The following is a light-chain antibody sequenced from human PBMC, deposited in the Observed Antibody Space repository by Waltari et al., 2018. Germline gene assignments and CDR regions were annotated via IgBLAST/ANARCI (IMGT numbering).Light chain of an antibody. CDR2: SAS. CDR1: QAVSNY. CDR3: QQYYTYPLT. V-gene: IGKV1-8*01. Sequence: ATRLIQFPSSLSASTGDRVTITCRAGQAVSNYLAWYQQKPGKAPKLLIYSASALQSGVPSRFSGSGSGTDFTLTITSLQPEDFATYWCQQYYTYPLTFGGGTKVELK. J-gene: IGKJ4*01.